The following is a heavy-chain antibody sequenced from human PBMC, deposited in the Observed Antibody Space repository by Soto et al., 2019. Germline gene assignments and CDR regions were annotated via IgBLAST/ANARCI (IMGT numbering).Heavy chain of an antibody. D-gene: IGHD2-15*01. CDR3: ARERVVTGGERAFDI. CDR2: IYHSGST. V-gene: IGHV4-30-2*01. J-gene: IGHJ3*02. Sequence: SETLSLTCAVSGGSISSGGYSWSWIRQPPGKGLEWIGYIYHSGSTYYNPSLKSRVTISVDRSKNQFSLKLSSVTAADTAVYYCARERVVTGGERAFDIWGQGTMVTVSS. CDR1: GGSISSGGYS.